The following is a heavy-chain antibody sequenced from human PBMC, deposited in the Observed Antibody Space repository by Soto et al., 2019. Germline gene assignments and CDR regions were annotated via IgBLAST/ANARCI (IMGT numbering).Heavy chain of an antibody. CDR1: EYTFVNHD. J-gene: IGHJ4*02. CDR2: MNPNSGNS. V-gene: IGHV1-8*01. CDR3: ARGWGRWPHEKPGDY. Sequence: QVQLVQSGAELKEPGASVKVSCTASEYTFVNHDINWVRQAPGRGLEWMGWMNPNSGNSGFAQKFQDRVPMTRDTSRDTAYMELRNRRSEDTAVYYCARGWGRWPHEKPGDYWGQGTLVTVS. D-gene: IGHD3-16*01.